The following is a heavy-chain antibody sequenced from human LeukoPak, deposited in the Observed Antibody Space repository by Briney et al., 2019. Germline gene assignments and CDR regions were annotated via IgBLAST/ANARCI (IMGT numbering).Heavy chain of an antibody. D-gene: IGHD6-13*01. CDR1: GGSIRSYC. CDR2: IHTSGST. J-gene: IGHJ5*02. Sequence: SETLSLTCTVSGGSIRSYCWNWIRQAAGEKLEWIGRIHTSGSTNYNPSLKSRLTVSVDTSKNQFSLKLTSVTAADTAVYYCAADGGSGWYHHWGQGTLVTVSS. CDR3: AADGGSGWYHH. V-gene: IGHV4-4*07.